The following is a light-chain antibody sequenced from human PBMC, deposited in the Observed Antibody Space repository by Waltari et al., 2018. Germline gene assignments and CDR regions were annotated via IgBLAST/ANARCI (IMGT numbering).Light chain of an antibody. J-gene: IGKJ2*01. CDR3: MQTLQTPYT. V-gene: IGKV2-28*01. Sequence: DIVLTQTPLSLPVTPGEPASISCRSSPSLLHINGYNYLDWYLQKPGQSPQVVVFLGSRRASGVPDRISGSGAGTEFILRITRVEAADVGIYHCMQTLQTPYTFGQGTKLEI. CDR2: LGS. CDR1: PSLLHINGYNY.